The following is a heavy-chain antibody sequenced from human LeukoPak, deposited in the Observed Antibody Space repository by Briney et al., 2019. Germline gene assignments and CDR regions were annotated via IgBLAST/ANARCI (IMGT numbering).Heavy chain of an antibody. D-gene: IGHD2-2*01. Sequence: PGGSLRLSCAASGFTFSAYAMSWVRQAPGKGLEWVSAISGSGGSTYYADSVKGRFTISRDNSKNTLYLQMNSLRAEDTAVYYCAKFGRYCSSTSCHDAFDIWGQGTMVTVSS. CDR2: ISGSGGST. J-gene: IGHJ3*02. CDR3: AKFGRYCSSTSCHDAFDI. V-gene: IGHV3-23*01. CDR1: GFTFSAYA.